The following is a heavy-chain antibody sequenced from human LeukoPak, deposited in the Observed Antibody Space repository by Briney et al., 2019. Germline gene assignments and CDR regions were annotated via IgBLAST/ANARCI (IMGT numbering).Heavy chain of an antibody. Sequence: GGTLRLSCAASGFTFSSYGMSWVRQAPGKGLEWVSAISGSGGSTYYADSVKGRFTISRDNSKNTLYLQMNSLRAEDSAVYYCARVVPPTDYGSGSYFWDPYYFDYWGQGTLVTVSS. V-gene: IGHV3-23*01. CDR2: ISGSGGST. D-gene: IGHD3-10*01. CDR1: GFTFSSYG. CDR3: ARVVPPTDYGSGSYFWDPYYFDY. J-gene: IGHJ4*02.